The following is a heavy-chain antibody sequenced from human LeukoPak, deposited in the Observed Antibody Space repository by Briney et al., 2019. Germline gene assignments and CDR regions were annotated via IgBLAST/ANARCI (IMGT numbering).Heavy chain of an antibody. J-gene: IGHJ4*02. CDR3: ARDDSGFGELLSY. D-gene: IGHD3-10*01. CDR1: GFTFSSYA. CDR2: ISYDGSNK. Sequence: PGGSLRLSCAASGFTFSSYAMHRVRQAPGKGLEWVAVISYDGSNKYYADSVKGRFTISRDNSKNTLYLQMNSLRAEDTAVYYCARDDSGFGELLSYWGQGTLVTVSS. V-gene: IGHV3-30-3*01.